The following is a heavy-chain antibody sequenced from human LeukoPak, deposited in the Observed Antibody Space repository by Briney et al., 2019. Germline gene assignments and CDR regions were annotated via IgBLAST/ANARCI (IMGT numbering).Heavy chain of an antibody. V-gene: IGHV3-74*01. J-gene: IGHJ4*02. CDR2: INSDGSST. CDR1: GFTSSTYW. D-gene: IGHD4-17*01. Sequence: PGGSLRLSCAASGFTSSTYWIHWVRQAPGKGLMWVPRINSDGSSTSYADSVKGRFTISRDNAKNTVYLHMNSLKVEDTAVYYCARSYYGDYEDFWGQGTLVAVSS. CDR3: ARSYYGDYEDF.